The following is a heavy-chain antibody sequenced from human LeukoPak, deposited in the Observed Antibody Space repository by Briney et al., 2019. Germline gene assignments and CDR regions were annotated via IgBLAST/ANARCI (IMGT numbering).Heavy chain of an antibody. CDR3: ASRDITTVSFDY. CDR2: IYYSGST. J-gene: IGHJ4*02. D-gene: IGHD4-11*01. CDR1: RGSTRSSSSY. Sequence: SETLSLTCTVSRGSTRSSSSYCGWIRQPPGKGLEWIGSIYYSGSTYYNPSLKSRVIISVDTSKNQFSLKLSSVTAADTAVYYCASRDITTVSFDYWGQGTLVTVSS. V-gene: IGHV4-39*01.